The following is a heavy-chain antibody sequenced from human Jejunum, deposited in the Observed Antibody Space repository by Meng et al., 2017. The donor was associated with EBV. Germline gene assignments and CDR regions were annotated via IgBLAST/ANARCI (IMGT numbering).Heavy chain of an antibody. CDR2: ISAGSGDT. J-gene: IGHJ4*02. CDR1: GYTLTNYA. D-gene: IGHD6-13*01. V-gene: IGHV1-3*01. CDR3: ARGSSWNRGDY. Sequence: QVRLVPSGTDVKMSGASVKVPCKASGYTLTNYALHWVRQAPGQGLEWMGYISAGSGDTKNSQKFQGRVTFTRDTSASTVYMELSSLRSEDTAMYFCARGSSWNRGDYWGQGTLVTVSS.